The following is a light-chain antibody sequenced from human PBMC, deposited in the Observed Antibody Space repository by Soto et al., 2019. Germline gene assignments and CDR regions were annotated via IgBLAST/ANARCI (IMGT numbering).Light chain of an antibody. V-gene: IGLV2-14*03. CDR3: SSYASSSTVV. J-gene: IGLJ2*01. CDR1: SSDVGGYNY. CDR2: DVS. Sequence: QSALTQSASESGSPGQSITISCTGTSSDVGGYNYVSWYQQHPGKAPKLIIYDVSKWPSGVSNRFSGSKSGNTASLTISGLQAEDEADYYCSSYASSSTVVFGGGTKLTVL.